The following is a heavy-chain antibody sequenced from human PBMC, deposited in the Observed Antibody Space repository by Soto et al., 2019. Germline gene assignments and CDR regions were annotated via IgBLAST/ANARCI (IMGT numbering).Heavy chain of an antibody. CDR3: ARDKGDYYDSSGYPSPGAFDI. D-gene: IGHD3-22*01. CDR2: ISCDGSNK. CDR1: GFTFSSYA. J-gene: IGHJ3*02. Sequence: QVQLVESGGGVVQPGRSLRLSCAASGFTFSSYAMHWVRQAPGKGLEWVAVISCDGSNKYYADSVKGRFTISRDNSKNTLYLQMNSLRAEDTAVYYCARDKGDYYDSSGYPSPGAFDIWGQGTMVTVSS. V-gene: IGHV3-30-3*01.